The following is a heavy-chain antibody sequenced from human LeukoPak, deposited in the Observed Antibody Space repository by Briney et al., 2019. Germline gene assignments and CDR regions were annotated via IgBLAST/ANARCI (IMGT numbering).Heavy chain of an antibody. J-gene: IGHJ1*01. CDR1: GGPINSDY. Sequence: SETLSLTCSVSGGPINSDYRSWLRQPPGKGPEWIGYIYHSGNTNYNPSLKSRVTISIDTSKKQFSLKLSSVTAADTAVYYCARGAGWYNHWGQGTLVTVSS. V-gene: IGHV4-59*01. CDR2: IYHSGNT. D-gene: IGHD6-19*01. CDR3: ARGAGWYNH.